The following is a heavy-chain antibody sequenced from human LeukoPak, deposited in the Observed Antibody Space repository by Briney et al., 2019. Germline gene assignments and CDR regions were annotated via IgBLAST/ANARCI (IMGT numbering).Heavy chain of an antibody. D-gene: IGHD6-19*01. Sequence: PGGSLRLSCAASGFTFSTYEMHWVRQAPGKGLEWVSDISSSGSTIYYADSVKGRFTTSRDNAKNLLYLQMHSLRAEDTAVYYCSLLAVASPQDYWGQGTLVTVSS. CDR2: ISSSGSTI. CDR1: GFTFSTYE. J-gene: IGHJ4*02. CDR3: SLLAVASPQDY. V-gene: IGHV3-48*03.